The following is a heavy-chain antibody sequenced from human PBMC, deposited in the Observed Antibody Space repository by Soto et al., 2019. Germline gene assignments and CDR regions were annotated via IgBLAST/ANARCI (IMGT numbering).Heavy chain of an antibody. CDR1: GFNFTSSA. V-gene: IGHV1-58*01. D-gene: IGHD4-17*01. CDR3: AAALHDYGDYVGFSFDY. CDR2: IVVGSGNT. Sequence: QMQLVQSGPEVKKPGTSVKVSCKASGFNFTSSAVQWVRQARGQRLELIGWIVVGSGNTNYAQKFQERVTITRDMSTSTAYMELSSLRSEDTAVYYCAAALHDYGDYVGFSFDYWGQGTLVTVSS. J-gene: IGHJ4*02.